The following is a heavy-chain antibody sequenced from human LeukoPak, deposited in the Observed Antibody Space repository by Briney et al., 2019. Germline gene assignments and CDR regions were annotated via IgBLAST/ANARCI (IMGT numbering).Heavy chain of an antibody. CDR2: ISGSGGST. D-gene: IGHD3-22*01. CDR3: AKAYDSSGYYLVPSDY. J-gene: IGHJ4*02. Sequence: GGSLRLSYAASGFTFSSYAMSWVRQAPGKGLEWVSAISGSGGSTYYADSVKGRFTISRDNSKNTLYLQMNSLRAEDTAVYYCAKAYDSSGYYLVPSDYWGQGTLVTVSS. CDR1: GFTFSSYA. V-gene: IGHV3-23*01.